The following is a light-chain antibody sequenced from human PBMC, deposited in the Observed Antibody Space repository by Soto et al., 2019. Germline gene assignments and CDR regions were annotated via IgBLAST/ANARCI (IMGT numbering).Light chain of an antibody. V-gene: IGKV3-15*01. J-gene: IGKJ1*01. CDR2: GAS. CDR3: RQYDDWPET. CDR1: QNVRSN. Sequence: IVMTQSPATLSVSPGERATLSCRASQNVRSNLAWYQQKPGQAPRLLIYGASTRATGIPARFSGRGSGTEFILTISSLQSEDFAVYYCRQYDDWPETFGQGTKVDIK.